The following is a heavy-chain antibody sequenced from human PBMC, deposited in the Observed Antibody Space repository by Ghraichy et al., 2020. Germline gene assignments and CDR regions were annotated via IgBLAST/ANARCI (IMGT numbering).Heavy chain of an antibody. CDR2: IYYSGST. J-gene: IGHJ3*02. V-gene: IGHV4-39*01. D-gene: IGHD4-17*01. CDR1: GGSISSSSYY. Sequence: SETLSLTCTVSGGSISSSSYYWGWIRQPPGKGLEWIGSIYYSGSTYYNPSLKSRVTISVDTSKNQFSLKLSSVTAADTAVYYCASSYGDYDDDAFDIWGQGTMVTVSS. CDR3: ASSYGDYDDDAFDI.